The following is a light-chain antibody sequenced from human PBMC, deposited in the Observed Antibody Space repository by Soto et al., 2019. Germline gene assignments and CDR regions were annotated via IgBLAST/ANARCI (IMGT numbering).Light chain of an antibody. CDR2: EDN. V-gene: IGLV6-57*02. CDR1: SGSIASNY. CDR3: QSYDSSNVV. Sequence: NFMLTQPHSVSESPGKTVTISCTGSSGSIASNYVQWYQQRPGSAPTTVIYEDNQRPSGVPDRFSGSIDSSSNSASLTISGLKTEDEAGYYCQSYDSSNVVFGGGTKLTVL. J-gene: IGLJ2*01.